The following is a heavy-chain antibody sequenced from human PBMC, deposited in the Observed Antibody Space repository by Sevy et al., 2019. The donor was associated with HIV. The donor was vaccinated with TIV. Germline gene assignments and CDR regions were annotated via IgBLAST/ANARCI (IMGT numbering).Heavy chain of an antibody. J-gene: IGHJ4*01. CDR3: AKRGSGYGSGEGFDY. CDR1: GYSFTSYW. D-gene: IGHD3-10*01. CDR2: IYPGDYDT. V-gene: IGHV5-51*01. Sequence: GESLKISCKGSGYSFTSYWIGWVRQMPGKGLEWMGIIYPGDYDTRYSPSFQGQVTISADKSISTAYLQWSSLKASDTAMYYCAKRGSGYGSGEGFDYWGHGTLVTVSS.